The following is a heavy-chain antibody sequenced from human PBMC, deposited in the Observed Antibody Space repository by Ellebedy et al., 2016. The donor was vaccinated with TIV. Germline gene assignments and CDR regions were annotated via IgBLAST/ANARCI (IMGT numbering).Heavy chain of an antibody. Sequence: GESLKISCAVSGFTVSDAWMTWVRQAPGKGLEWVGRITSKSDGGATEYASPLKGRFTISRDDSKNTLYLQMNSLNTEDTAMYYCTRSRDYWGQGILVTVSS. J-gene: IGHJ4*02. CDR2: ITSKSDGGAT. CDR1: GFTVSDAW. CDR3: TRSRDY. V-gene: IGHV3-15*01.